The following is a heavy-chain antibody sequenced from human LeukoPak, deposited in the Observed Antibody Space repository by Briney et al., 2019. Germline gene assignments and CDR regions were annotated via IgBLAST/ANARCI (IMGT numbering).Heavy chain of an antibody. V-gene: IGHV3-21*01. CDR1: GFTFSSYS. Sequence: PGGSLRLSCAASGFTFSSYSMNWVRQAPGKGLEWVSSISSSSSYIYYADSVKGRFTISRDNSKNTLYLQMNSLRAEDTAVYYCARPSGFMIGGYFDYWGQGTLVTVSS. D-gene: IGHD3-16*01. CDR3: ARPSGFMIGGYFDY. J-gene: IGHJ4*02. CDR2: ISSSSSYI.